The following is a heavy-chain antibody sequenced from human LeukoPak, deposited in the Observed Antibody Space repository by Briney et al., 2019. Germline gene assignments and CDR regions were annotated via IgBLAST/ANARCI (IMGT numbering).Heavy chain of an antibody. J-gene: IGHJ4*02. CDR1: GGTFSSYT. Sequence: ASVKVSCKASGGTFSSYTISWVRQAPGQGLEWIGRIIPILGSANYAQKFQGRVTITADKSTSTAYMELNSLRSEDTAVYYCARGDSGSPPIDYWGQGTLVTVSS. CDR3: ARGDSGSPPIDY. V-gene: IGHV1-69*08. D-gene: IGHD3-10*01. CDR2: IIPILGSA.